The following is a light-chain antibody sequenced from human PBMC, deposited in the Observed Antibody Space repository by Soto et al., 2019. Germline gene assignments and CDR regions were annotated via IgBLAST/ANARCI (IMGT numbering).Light chain of an antibody. Sequence: QPVLTQPPSASGTPGQRVTISCSGSSSNIGGNYVYWYQHLPGTAPKLLIYKNNQRPSGVPDRFSGSKSGTSASLAISGLRSEDEADFYCVAWDDSLSGVIFGGGTKVTVL. CDR2: KNN. J-gene: IGLJ2*01. V-gene: IGLV1-47*01. CDR1: SSNIGGNY. CDR3: VAWDDSLSGVI.